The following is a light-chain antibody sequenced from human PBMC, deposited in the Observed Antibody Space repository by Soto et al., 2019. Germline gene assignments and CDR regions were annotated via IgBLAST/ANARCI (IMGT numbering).Light chain of an antibody. CDR1: QSVSRY. CDR2: DAS. Sequence: EIVLTQSPATLSLSPGERATLSCRASQSVSRYLAWYQQKPGQAPRLLIYDASNRATGIPARFSGSGSGTDFTLTISRLEHEDFAVYYCQQRSNWPPAWTFGQGTKVEIK. CDR3: QQRSNWPPAWT. J-gene: IGKJ1*01. V-gene: IGKV3-11*01.